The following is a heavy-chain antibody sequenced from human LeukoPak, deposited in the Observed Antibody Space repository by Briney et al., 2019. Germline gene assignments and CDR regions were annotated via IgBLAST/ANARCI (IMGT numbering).Heavy chain of an antibody. CDR3: VRDSAAAAVYYFDY. J-gene: IGHJ4*02. CDR1: GFSFSSYA. Sequence: PGRSLRLSCAASGFSFSSYAMHWVRQTPGEGLVWVAVISIDGRDKHYADSVKGRFTISRDNSKSTLYLQMNSLRAEDTAVYYCVRDSAAAAVYYFDYWGQGTLVTVSS. V-gene: IGHV3-30*04. D-gene: IGHD6-13*01. CDR2: ISIDGRDK.